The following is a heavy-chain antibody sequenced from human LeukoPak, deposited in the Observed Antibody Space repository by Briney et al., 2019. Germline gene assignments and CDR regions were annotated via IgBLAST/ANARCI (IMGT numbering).Heavy chain of an antibody. Sequence: ASAKVSCKASGYTFTSHDINWVRQATGQGLEWMGWVNPNSGNTGYAQKFQGRVTITRNTSISTAYLELRSLRSEDTAVYYCARGDFWSGYSNYYYMDVWGKGTTVTVSS. D-gene: IGHD3-3*01. V-gene: IGHV1-8*01. J-gene: IGHJ6*03. CDR2: VNPNSGNT. CDR3: ARGDFWSGYSNYYYMDV. CDR1: GYTFTSHD.